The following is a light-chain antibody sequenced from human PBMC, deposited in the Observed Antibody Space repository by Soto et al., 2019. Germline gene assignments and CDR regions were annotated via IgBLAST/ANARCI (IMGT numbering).Light chain of an antibody. Sequence: EIVLTQSPDTLSLSPGERATLFCRAIQSVTSNYFAWYQQKPGQAPRLLIYGASTRATGIPARFSGSGSGTEFTLTISSLQSEDFAVYYCQQYNNWPPWTFGQGTKVDI. V-gene: IGKV3-15*01. CDR2: GAS. CDR1: QSVTSNY. J-gene: IGKJ1*01. CDR3: QQYNNWPPWT.